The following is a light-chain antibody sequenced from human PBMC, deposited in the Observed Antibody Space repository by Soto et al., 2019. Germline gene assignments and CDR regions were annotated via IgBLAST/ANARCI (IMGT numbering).Light chain of an antibody. Sequence: EVVLTQSTGTLSLSPGERATLSCRASQSVSSSSLAWYQQKPGQAPRLLIYGASSRATGIPDRFSGSGSGTDFTLTINRLEPEDVVVYYCQQFGSSSWTFGQGTKVEI. CDR1: QSVSSSS. CDR2: GAS. V-gene: IGKV3-20*01. CDR3: QQFGSSSWT. J-gene: IGKJ1*01.